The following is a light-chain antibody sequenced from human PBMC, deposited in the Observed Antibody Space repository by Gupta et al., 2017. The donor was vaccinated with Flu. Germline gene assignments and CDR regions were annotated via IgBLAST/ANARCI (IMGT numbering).Light chain of an antibody. V-gene: IGLV2-14*03. CDR3: CSDTLTTPAYV. CDR2: YVI. J-gene: IGLJ1*01. Sequence: SDVNSFNYVSCYQQQPGSAPTHLISYVIFRPSGISYRLSGATSGKTASLTITGLQAEEEENYYCCSDTLTTPAYVFGAGTTVTVL. CDR1: SDVNSFNY.